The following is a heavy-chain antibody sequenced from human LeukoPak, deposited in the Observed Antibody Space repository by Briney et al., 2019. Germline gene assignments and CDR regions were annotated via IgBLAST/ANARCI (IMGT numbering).Heavy chain of an antibody. CDR3: AREVGSGYLFCDY. Sequence: GAAVKVSCKASGYTFISYDINWVRQATGQGLEWLGWINPNCSNTGYAQKFQGRVTITRNTSINTAYMELRSLTSEDTAVYYCAREVGSGYLFCDYWGQGTLVTVSS. CDR2: INPNCSNT. CDR1: GYTFISYD. J-gene: IGHJ4*02. V-gene: IGHV1-8*03. D-gene: IGHD3-22*01.